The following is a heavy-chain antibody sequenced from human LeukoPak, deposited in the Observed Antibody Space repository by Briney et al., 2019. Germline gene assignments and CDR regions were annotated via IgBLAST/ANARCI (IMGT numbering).Heavy chain of an antibody. CDR3: AKDIGGGGSCYDY. V-gene: IGHV3-43*02. CDR2: ISGDGGST. J-gene: IGHJ4*02. Sequence: GGSLRLSYAASGFTFYHYAMHWVRQAPGKGLEWVSLISGDGGSTYYADSVKGRFPISRDNSKNSLYLQMNSLRTEDTALYYCAKDIGGGGSCYDYWGQGTLVTDSS. CDR1: GFTFYHYA. D-gene: IGHD2-15*01.